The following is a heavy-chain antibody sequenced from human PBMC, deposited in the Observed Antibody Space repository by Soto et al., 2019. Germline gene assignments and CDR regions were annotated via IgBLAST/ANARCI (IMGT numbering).Heavy chain of an antibody. D-gene: IGHD2-15*01. J-gene: IGHJ6*02. Sequence: WGALRLSCSASGFSFINAWMSCFRQAPGKGLEWVGRIKSKDDGGTTEYAAPVKGRFTISRDDSKNTLYLQMNSLKTEDKDVYYCRVAATYYGMDVWGQGTTIT. CDR1: GFSFINAW. CDR3: RVAATYYGMDV. CDR2: IKSKDDGGTT. V-gene: IGHV3-15*01.